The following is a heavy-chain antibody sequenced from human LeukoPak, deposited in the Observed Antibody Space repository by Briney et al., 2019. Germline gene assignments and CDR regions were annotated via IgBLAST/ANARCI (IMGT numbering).Heavy chain of an antibody. Sequence: GGSLRLSCAASGFTFSSYAMSWVRQAPGKGLEWVSAFSGSGGSTYYADSVRGRFTISRDNSKNTLYLQMNSLRAEDTAVYYCARSGLSRFDYWGQGTLVTVSS. CDR3: ARSGLSRFDY. CDR2: FSGSGGST. CDR1: GFTFSSYA. V-gene: IGHV3-23*01. J-gene: IGHJ4*02. D-gene: IGHD4/OR15-4a*01.